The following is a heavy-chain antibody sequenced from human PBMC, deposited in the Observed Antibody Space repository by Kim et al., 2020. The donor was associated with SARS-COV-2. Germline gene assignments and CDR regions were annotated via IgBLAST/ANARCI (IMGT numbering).Heavy chain of an antibody. CDR3: ARAATIFDPARAFDI. V-gene: IGHV3-33*01. CDR2: IWYDGSNK. J-gene: IGHJ3*02. D-gene: IGHD3-3*01. Sequence: GGSLRLSCAASGFTFSSYGMHWVRQAPGKGLEWVAVIWYDGSNKYYADSVKGRFTISRDNSKNTLYLQMNSLRAEDTAVYYCARAATIFDPARAFDIWGQGTMVTVSS. CDR1: GFTFSSYG.